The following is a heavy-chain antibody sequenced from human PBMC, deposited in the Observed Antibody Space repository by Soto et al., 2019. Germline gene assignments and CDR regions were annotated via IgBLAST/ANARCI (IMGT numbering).Heavy chain of an antibody. V-gene: IGHV4-30-4*01. CDR2: ISNSGKT. J-gene: IGHJ5*02. D-gene: IGHD2-2*01. CDR1: GGSVTSDEDY. CDR3: ARPQGSTSMYHWFDP. Sequence: SEPLFLTCTVSGGSVTSDEDYWTWIRQSPGKGLEWIGYISNSGKTYYNPSLKSRVTISVDTSKNQFSLKVTSVTAADTAVYFCARPQGSTSMYHWFDPWGQGALVTVSS.